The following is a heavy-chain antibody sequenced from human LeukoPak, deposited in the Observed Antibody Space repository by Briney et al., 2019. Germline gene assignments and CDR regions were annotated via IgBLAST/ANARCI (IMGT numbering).Heavy chain of an antibody. V-gene: IGHV3-23*01. CDR3: ATSPCSSTSCLYYYYGMDV. J-gene: IGHJ6*02. CDR2: ISGSGGST. CDR1: GFTFSSYA. Sequence: GGSLRLSCAASGFTFSSYAVSWVRLAPGKGLEWVSAISGSGGSTYYADSVKGRFTISRDNSKNTLYLQMNSLRAEDTAVYYCATSPCSSTSCLYYYYGMDVWGQGTTVTVSS. D-gene: IGHD2-2*01.